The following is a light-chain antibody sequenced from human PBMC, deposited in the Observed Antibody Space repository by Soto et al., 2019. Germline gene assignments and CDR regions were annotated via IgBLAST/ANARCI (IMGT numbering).Light chain of an antibody. CDR1: QSVSSN. CDR3: QQYNNWPPCT. CDR2: GAS. Sequence: EIVMTQSPATLSVSPGERATISCRASQSVSSNLAWYQQKPGQAPRLLISGASTRATGIPAKFSGSGSGTEFTLTISSLQSEDFAVYYCQQYNNWPPCTFGQGTKLEI. J-gene: IGKJ2*02. V-gene: IGKV3-15*01.